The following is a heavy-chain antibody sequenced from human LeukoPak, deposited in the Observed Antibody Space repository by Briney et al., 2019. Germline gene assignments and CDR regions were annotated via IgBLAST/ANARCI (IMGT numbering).Heavy chain of an antibody. V-gene: IGHV3-48*03. CDR3: AALYDYVWGSYRYPFDY. CDR2: ISSSGSTI. J-gene: IGHJ4*02. CDR1: GFTFSSYE. D-gene: IGHD3-16*02. Sequence: GGSLRLSCAASGFTFSSYEMNWVRQAPGKGLEWVSYISSSGSTIYYADSVKGRFTISRDNSKNTLYLQMNSLRAEDTAVYYCAALYDYVWGSYRYPFDYWGQGTLVTVSS.